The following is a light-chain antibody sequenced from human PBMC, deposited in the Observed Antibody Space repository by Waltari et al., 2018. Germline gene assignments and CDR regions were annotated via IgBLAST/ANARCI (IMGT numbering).Light chain of an antibody. J-gene: IGKJ1*01. CDR3: QHYVSLPAT. CDR1: QSVTRS. V-gene: IGKV3-20*01. CDR2: GAS. Sequence: SCRASQSVTRSLGWYQQKPGQAPRLLIYGASSRATGIPDRFSGGGSGTDFSLTISRLEPEDFAMYYCQHYVSLPATFGQGTKVEIK.